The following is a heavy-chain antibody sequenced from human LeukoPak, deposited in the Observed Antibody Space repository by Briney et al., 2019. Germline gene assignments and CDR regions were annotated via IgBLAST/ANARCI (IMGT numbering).Heavy chain of an antibody. J-gene: IGHJ5*02. CDR3: ARVPITMVRGVIWWFDP. CDR2: INPNSGGT. V-gene: IGHV1-2*02. CDR1: GGTFSNYA. Sequence: ASVKVSCKASGGTFSNYAISWVRQAPGQGLEWMGWINPNSGGTNYAQKFQGRVTMTRDTSISTAYMGLSRLGSDDTAVYYCARVPITMVRGVIWWFDPWGQGTLVTVSS. D-gene: IGHD3-10*01.